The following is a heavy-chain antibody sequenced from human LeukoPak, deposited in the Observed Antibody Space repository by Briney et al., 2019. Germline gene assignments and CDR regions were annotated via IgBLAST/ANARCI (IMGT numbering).Heavy chain of an antibody. CDR2: MNPNSGNT. V-gene: IGHV1-8*03. CDR1: GYTFTSYD. CDR3: ARGRYSYGSYCYYYMDV. Sequence: ASVKVSCKASGYTFTSYDINWVRQATGQGLEWMGWMNPNSGNTGYAQKFQGRVTITRNTSISTAYMELSSLRSEDTAVYYCARGRYSYGSYCYYYMDVWGKGTTVTVSS. D-gene: IGHD5-18*01. J-gene: IGHJ6*03.